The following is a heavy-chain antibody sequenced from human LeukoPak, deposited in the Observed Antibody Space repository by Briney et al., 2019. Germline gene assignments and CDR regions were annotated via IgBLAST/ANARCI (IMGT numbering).Heavy chain of an antibody. CDR3: ARRYCSSTNCYAFDD. Sequence: PGGSLRLSCAASGFIFSSYSMSWVRQAPGKGLEWVSSISSSGSYIYYADSVKGRFTISRDNAKNSLYLQMNSLRAEDTAVYYCARRYCSSTNCYAFDDWGQGTLVTVSS. D-gene: IGHD2-2*01. CDR1: GFIFSSYS. V-gene: IGHV3-21*01. CDR2: ISSSGSYI. J-gene: IGHJ4*02.